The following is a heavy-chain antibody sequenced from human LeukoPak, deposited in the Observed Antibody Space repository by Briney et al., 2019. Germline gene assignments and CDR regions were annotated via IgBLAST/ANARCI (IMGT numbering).Heavy chain of an antibody. CDR1: GFAFSSYS. J-gene: IGHJ4*02. Sequence: GGSLRLSCAASGFAFSSYSMNWVRQAPGKGLEWVSSISSSSSYIYYADSVKGRFTISRDNAKNSLYLQMNSLRAEDTAVYYCARDERGWLQFGYYFDYWGQGTLVTVSS. D-gene: IGHD5-24*01. CDR2: ISSSSSYI. CDR3: ARDERGWLQFGYYFDY. V-gene: IGHV3-21*01.